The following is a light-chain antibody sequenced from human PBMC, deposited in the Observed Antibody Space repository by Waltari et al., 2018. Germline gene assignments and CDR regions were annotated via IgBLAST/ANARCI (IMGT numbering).Light chain of an antibody. J-gene: IGKJ3*01. V-gene: IGKV4-1*01. CDR3: QQYYGTPQFT. CDR1: QSVLYTSDNKNY. Sequence: DIVMTQSPDSLAVSLGERATINCKSSQSVLYTSDNKNYLAWYQQRPGQPPKLLVSWASTRVSGVPDRFSGSGSGTDFTLTISSLQAEDVAVYYCQQYYGTPQFTFGPGTRVDIK. CDR2: WAS.